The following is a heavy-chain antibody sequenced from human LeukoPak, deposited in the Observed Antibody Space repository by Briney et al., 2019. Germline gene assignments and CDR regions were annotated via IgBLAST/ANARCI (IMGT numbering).Heavy chain of an antibody. CDR1: GGSISSYY. D-gene: IGHD3-22*01. CDR2: IYYSGST. V-gene: IGHV4-59*01. J-gene: IGHJ3*02. Sequence: SETLSLTCTVSGGSISSYYWSWIRQPPGKGLEWIGYIYYSGSTNYNPSLKSRVTISVDTSKNQFSLKLSSVTAADTAVYYCARDPGGTYYYDMGAFEIWGQGTMVTVSS. CDR3: ARDPGGTYYYDMGAFEI.